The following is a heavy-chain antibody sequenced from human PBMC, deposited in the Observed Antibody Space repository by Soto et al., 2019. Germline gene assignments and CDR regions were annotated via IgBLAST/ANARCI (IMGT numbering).Heavy chain of an antibody. CDR2: INPNSGGT. D-gene: IGHD3-22*01. Sequence: ASVKVSCKASGYTFTGYYMHWVRQAPGQGLEWMGWINPNSGGTNYAQKFQGRVTMTRDTSISTAYMELSRLRSDDTAVYYCAVPPQNYYDSSGYSGRYYYGMDVWGQGTTVTVS. CDR1: GYTFTGYY. V-gene: IGHV1-2*02. J-gene: IGHJ6*02. CDR3: AVPPQNYYDSSGYSGRYYYGMDV.